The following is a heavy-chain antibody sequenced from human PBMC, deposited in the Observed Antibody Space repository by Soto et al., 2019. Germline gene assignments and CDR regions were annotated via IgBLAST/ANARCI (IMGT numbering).Heavy chain of an antibody. J-gene: IGHJ4*02. D-gene: IGHD5-12*01. CDR1: GLTFSDYY. CDR3: TRLGRDGYTTPFDY. V-gene: IGHV3-11*03. CDR2: ITSSGSYT. Sequence: PGGSLRLSCAASGLTFSDYYMSWIRQAPGKGLEWVSYITSSGSYTKYADSVQGRFTISRDNAKNSLYLQMNSLRAEDTAVYYCTRLGRDGYTTPFDYWGQGTLVTVSS.